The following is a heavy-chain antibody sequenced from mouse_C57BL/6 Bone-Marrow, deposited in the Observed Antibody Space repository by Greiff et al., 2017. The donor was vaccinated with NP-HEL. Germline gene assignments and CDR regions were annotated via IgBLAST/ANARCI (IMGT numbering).Heavy chain of an antibody. J-gene: IGHJ1*03. CDR1: GYTFTTYP. D-gene: IGHD1-1*01. Sequence: VKVVESGAELVKPGASVKMSCKASGYTFTTYPIEWMKQNHGKSLEWIGNFHPYNDDTKYNEKFKGKATLTVEKSSSTVYLELSRLTSDDSAVYYCARGVLRWYSDVWGTGTTVTVSS. V-gene: IGHV1-47*01. CDR3: ARGVLRWYSDV. CDR2: FHPYNDDT.